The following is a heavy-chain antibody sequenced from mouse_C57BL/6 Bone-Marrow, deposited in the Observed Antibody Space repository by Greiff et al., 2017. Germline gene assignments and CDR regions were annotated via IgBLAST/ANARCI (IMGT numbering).Heavy chain of an antibody. J-gene: IGHJ2*01. CDR1: GYTFTNYW. CDR2: IYPGGGYT. D-gene: IGHD2-4*01. CDR3: ARSYDYDGYYFDY. V-gene: IGHV1-63*01. Sequence: QVQLQQSGAELVRPGTSVKMSCKASGYTFTNYWIGWAKQRPGHGLEWIGDIYPGGGYTNYNEKFKGKATLTADKSSSTAYMQFSSLTSEDSAIYYCARSYDYDGYYFDYWGQGTTLTVSS.